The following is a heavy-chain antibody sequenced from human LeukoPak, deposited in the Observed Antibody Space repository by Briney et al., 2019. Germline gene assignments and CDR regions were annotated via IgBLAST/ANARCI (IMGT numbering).Heavy chain of an antibody. CDR3: ARGHWFDY. D-gene: IGHD1-1*01. V-gene: IGHV1-8*01. CDR2: TTPNTGNT. J-gene: IGHJ4*02. CDR1: GYSFPSYD. Sequence: ASVQVSYKPSGYSFPSYDINWVRRATGPGREWMGWTTPNTGNTGYAQQFQRRVTMTRNTSTSTAYMELSSLRSEDTAVYYCARGHWFDYWGQGTLVTVSS.